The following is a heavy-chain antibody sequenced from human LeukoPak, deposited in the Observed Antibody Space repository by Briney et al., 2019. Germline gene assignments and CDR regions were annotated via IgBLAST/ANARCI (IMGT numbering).Heavy chain of an antibody. J-gene: IGHJ4*02. CDR3: AKPSSGYYSPPHY. CDR1: GFTFSNYG. Sequence: SGGSLRLSCAASGFTFSNYGMHWVRQAPGKGLEWVAVISYDGSNKYYADSVKGRFTISRDNSKNTLYLQMNSLRAEDTAVYYCAKPSSGYYSPPHYWGQGTLVTVSS. CDR2: ISYDGSNK. D-gene: IGHD3-22*01. V-gene: IGHV3-30*18.